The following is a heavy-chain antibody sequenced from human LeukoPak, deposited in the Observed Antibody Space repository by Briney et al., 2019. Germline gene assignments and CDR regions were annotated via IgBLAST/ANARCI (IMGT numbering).Heavy chain of an antibody. J-gene: IGHJ6*02. CDR3: ARDRDGMDV. CDR1: GGSISSYY. V-gene: IGHV4-59*01. Sequence: NPSETLSLTCTVSGGSISSYYWSWIRQPPGKGLEWIGYIYYSGSTNYNPSLKSRVTISVDTSKNQFSLKLSSVTAADTAVYYCARDRDGMDVWGQGTTVIVSS. CDR2: IYYSGST.